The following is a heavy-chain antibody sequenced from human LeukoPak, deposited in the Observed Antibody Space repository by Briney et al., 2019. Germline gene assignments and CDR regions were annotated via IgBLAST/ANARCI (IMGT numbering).Heavy chain of an antibody. Sequence: PSETLSLTCAVYGGSFSGYYWSWIRQPPGKGLEWIGEINHSGSTNYDPSLKSRVTISVDTSRNQFSLKLSSVTAADTAVYYCARGLHDILTAWFDPWGQGTLVTVSS. CDR1: GGSFSGYY. V-gene: IGHV4-34*01. J-gene: IGHJ5*02. D-gene: IGHD3-9*01. CDR2: INHSGST. CDR3: ARGLHDILTAWFDP.